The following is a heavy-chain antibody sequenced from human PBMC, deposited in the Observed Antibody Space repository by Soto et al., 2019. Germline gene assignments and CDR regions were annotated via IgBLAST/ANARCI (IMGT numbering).Heavy chain of an antibody. CDR1: GGSISSGGYY. D-gene: IGHD3-16*01. V-gene: IGHV4-31*03. CDR2: IYYSGST. CDR3: ARDTFGGVNLFDY. Sequence: QVQLQESGPGLLKPSQTLSLTCTVSGGSISSGGYYWSWIRQHPGKGLEWIGYIYYSGSTYYNPSLKSRVTISVDTSKNQFSLKLSSVTAADTAVYYCARDTFGGVNLFDYWGQGTLVTVSS. J-gene: IGHJ4*02.